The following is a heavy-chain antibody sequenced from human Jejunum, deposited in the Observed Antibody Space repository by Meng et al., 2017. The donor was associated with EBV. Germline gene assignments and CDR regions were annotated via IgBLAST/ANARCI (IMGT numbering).Heavy chain of an antibody. J-gene: IGHJ4*02. D-gene: IGHD3-22*01. CDR1: GGTFSSYV. Sequence: QVQVVQSRDQVKQPGSSVKDSCKPSGGTFSSYVINWVRQAPGQGREWMGGIIPIFGITNYALEFQDRVTITADKFTSTVYMEMSSLKSEDTAVYYCARDQGRDYASSTYYTHWGRGTLVTVSS. CDR2: IIPIFGIT. CDR3: ARDQGRDYASSTYYTH. V-gene: IGHV1-69*17.